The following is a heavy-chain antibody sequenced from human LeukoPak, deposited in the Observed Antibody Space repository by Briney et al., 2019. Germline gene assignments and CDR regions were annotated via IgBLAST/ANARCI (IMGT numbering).Heavy chain of an antibody. V-gene: IGHV4-34*01. CDR1: GGSFSGYY. J-gene: IGHJ6*03. CDR2: IDHSGST. CDR3: ARGRITIFGVVIYYYYYMDV. Sequence: SETLSLTCAVYGGSFSGYYWSWIRQPPGKGLEWIGEIDHSGSTNYNPSLKSRVTISVDTSKNQFSLKLSSVTAADTAVYYCARGRITIFGVVIYYYYYMDVWGKGTTVTVSS. D-gene: IGHD3-3*01.